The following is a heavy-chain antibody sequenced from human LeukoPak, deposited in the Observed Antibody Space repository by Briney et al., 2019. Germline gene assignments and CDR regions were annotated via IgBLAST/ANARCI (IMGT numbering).Heavy chain of an antibody. CDR2: MSYDGTYK. D-gene: IGHD3-9*01. J-gene: IGHJ4*02. CDR3: AKHLTDYYMTFDY. Sequence: GGSLRLSCAASRFTFSRYAMHWVRQASGKGLEWVAVMSYDGTYKYYADSVKGRFTISRDNAKNTLYLQMNSLRAEDTAVYYCAKHLTDYYMTFDYWGQGTLVPVSS. CDR1: RFTFSRYA. V-gene: IGHV3-30-3*01.